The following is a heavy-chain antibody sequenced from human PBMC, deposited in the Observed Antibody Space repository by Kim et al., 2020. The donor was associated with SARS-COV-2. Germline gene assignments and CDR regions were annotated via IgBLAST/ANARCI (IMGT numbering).Heavy chain of an antibody. CDR2: ISYDGSNK. V-gene: IGHV3-30*18. D-gene: IGHD4-4*01. CDR1: GFTFSSYG. J-gene: IGHJ6*03. Sequence: GGSLRLSCAASGFTFSSYGMHWVRQAPGKGLEWVAVISYDGSNKYYADSVKGRFTISRDNSKNTLYLQMNSLRAEDTAVYYCAKERYSRYYYYYYYMDVWGKGTTVTVSS. CDR3: AKERYSRYYYYYYYMDV.